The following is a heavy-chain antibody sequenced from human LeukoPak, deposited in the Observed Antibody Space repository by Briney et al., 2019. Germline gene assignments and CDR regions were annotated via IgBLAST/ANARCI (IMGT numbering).Heavy chain of an antibody. V-gene: IGHV3-30*18. CDR2: ISYDGSNK. J-gene: IGHJ3*02. CDR1: GFTFSGYW. D-gene: IGHD3-22*01. CDR3: AKPFEITYYYDVRPPLDI. Sequence: GGSMRLSCAASGFTFSGYWMNWVRQAPGKGLEWVAVISYDGSNKYYADSVKGRFTISRDNSKNTLYLQMNSLRAEDTAVYYCAKPFEITYYYDVRPPLDIWGQGTMVTVSS.